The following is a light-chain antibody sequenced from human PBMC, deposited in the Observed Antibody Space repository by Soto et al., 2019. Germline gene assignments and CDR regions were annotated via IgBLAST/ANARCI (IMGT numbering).Light chain of an antibody. CDR1: QSIRSY. V-gene: IGKV1-39*01. CDR3: QHSHSTPRIT. Sequence: DIQMTQSPSSLSAVVGDRGTITCRTSQSIRSYLNSYQQKSGKAPKLLISAASNLQSGVPYRFSGSGSGTDFTLTISSLQPEDVATYYCQHSHSTPRITFGQGTRLEIK. CDR2: AAS. J-gene: IGKJ5*01.